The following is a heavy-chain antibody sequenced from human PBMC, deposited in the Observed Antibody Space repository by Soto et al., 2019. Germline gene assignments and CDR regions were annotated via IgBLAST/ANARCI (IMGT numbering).Heavy chain of an antibody. J-gene: IGHJ4*02. V-gene: IGHV3-7*01. CDR2: IKQDGSEK. D-gene: IGHD3-10*01. Sequence: EVQLVESGGGLVQPGGSLRLSCAASGFTFSNYWMNWVRQAPGKGLEWVANIKQDGSEKNYVASVKGRFTCSRDNARNSLHLQMSSLRAEDTEVYYCARCSYNSFDYWGQGTLVTVSS. CDR1: GFTFSNYW. CDR3: ARCSYNSFDY.